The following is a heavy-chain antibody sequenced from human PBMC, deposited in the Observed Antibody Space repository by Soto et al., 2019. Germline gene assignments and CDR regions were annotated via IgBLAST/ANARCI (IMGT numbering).Heavy chain of an antibody. J-gene: IGHJ4*02. Sequence: GGSLRLSCAASGFTFDDYAMYWVRQAPGKGLEWVSGISWSSGSIGYADSVKGRFTISRDKSISTAYLQWNSLKASDTAMYYCATVGHSYVSFDFWGQGTLVTVSS. CDR2: ISWSSGSI. CDR3: ATVGHSYVSFDF. V-gene: IGHV3-9*01. D-gene: IGHD5-18*01. CDR1: GFTFDDYA.